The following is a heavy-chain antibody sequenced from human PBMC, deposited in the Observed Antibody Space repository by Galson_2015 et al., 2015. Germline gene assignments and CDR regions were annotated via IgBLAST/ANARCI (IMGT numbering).Heavy chain of an antibody. CDR2: ISSSGSTI. Sequence: SLRLSCAASGFTFSSYEMNWVRQAPGKGLEWVSYISSSGSTIYYADSVKGRFTISRDNAKNSLYLQMNSLRAEDTAVYYCARDTGLAAGDNYYYYGMYVWGQGTTVTVSS. CDR3: ARDTGLAAGDNYYYYGMYV. V-gene: IGHV3-48*03. D-gene: IGHD6-13*01. CDR1: GFTFSSYE. J-gene: IGHJ6*02.